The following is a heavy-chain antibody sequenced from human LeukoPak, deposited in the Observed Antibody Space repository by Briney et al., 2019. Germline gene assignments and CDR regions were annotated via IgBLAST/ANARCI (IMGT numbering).Heavy chain of an antibody. Sequence: QSGGSLRLSCAASGFTFRSSAMHWVRQAPGKGLEWVALLPYDGTETYYVESVKGRFTISRDNSNNTLYLQMNSLRVEDTAVYFCARQGSSLRYFHTYLDVWGKGTTVTVSS. CDR3: ARQGSSLRYFHTYLDV. CDR2: LPYDGTET. D-gene: IGHD6-6*01. V-gene: IGHV3-30*01. J-gene: IGHJ6*03. CDR1: GFTFRSSA.